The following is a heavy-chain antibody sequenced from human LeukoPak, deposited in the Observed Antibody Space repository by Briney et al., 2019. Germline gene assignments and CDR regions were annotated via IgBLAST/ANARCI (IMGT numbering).Heavy chain of an antibody. J-gene: IGHJ5*02. CDR2: INHSGST. CDR3: ARRGPPRTLLRGVKSGWFDP. CDR1: GGSSSGYY. V-gene: IGHV4-34*01. Sequence: KPSETLSLTCVLYGGSSSGYYWSWIRQPPGKGLEWIGEINHSGSTNYNPSLKSRVTISVGTSKNQFSLKLSSVTAADTAVYYCARRGPPRTLLRGVKSGWFDPWGQGTMVTVSS. D-gene: IGHD3-10*01.